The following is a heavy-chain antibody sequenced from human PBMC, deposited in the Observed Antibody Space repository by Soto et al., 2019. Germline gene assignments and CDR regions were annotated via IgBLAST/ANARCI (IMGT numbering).Heavy chain of an antibody. D-gene: IGHD3-10*01. CDR3: ARVGSSPSLTGRYYFDY. CDR1: GGTFSSYA. V-gene: IGHV1-69*12. CDR2: IIPIFGTA. J-gene: IGHJ4*02. Sequence: QVQLVQSGAEVKKPGSSVKVSCKASGGTFSSYAISWVRQAPGQGLEWMGGIIPIFGTANYAQKFQGRVTITADESTRTAYMELSSLRSEDTAVYYCARVGSSPSLTGRYYFDYWGQGTLVTVSS.